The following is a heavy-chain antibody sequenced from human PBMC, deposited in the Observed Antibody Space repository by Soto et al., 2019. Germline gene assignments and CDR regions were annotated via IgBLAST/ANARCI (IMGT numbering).Heavy chain of an antibody. Sequence: SVKVSCKSSGYTRTVFYMHCVRRSRGQGLEWMGWINPNSGGTNYAQKFQGRVTMTRDTSISTVYMELSRLRSDDTAVYYCARYLLLGVTLIPDSWGQGTLVTVSS. CDR2: INPNSGGT. CDR1: GYTRTVFY. J-gene: IGHJ4*02. D-gene: IGHD4-4*01. V-gene: IGHV1-2*02. CDR3: ARYLLLGVTLIPDS.